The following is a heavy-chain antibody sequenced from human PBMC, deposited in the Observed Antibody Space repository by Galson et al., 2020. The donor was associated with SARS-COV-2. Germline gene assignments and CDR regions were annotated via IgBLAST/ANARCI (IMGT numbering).Heavy chain of an antibody. J-gene: IGHJ4*02. D-gene: IGHD6-13*01. V-gene: IGHV3-33*01. Sequence: GESLKISCAASGFTFSSYGMHWVRQAPGKGLEWVAVIWYDGSNKYYADSVKGRFTISRDNSKNTLYLQMNSLRAEDTAVYYCARDFDSSSWVVGYFDYWGQGTLVTVSS. CDR3: ARDFDSSSWVVGYFDY. CDR1: GFTFSSYG. CDR2: IWYDGSNK.